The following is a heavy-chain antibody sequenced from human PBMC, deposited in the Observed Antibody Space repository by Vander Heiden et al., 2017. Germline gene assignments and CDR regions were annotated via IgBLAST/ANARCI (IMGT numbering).Heavy chain of an antibody. J-gene: IGHJ4*02. V-gene: IGHV3-30*18. Sequence: QVQLVESGGGVVQPGRSLRPSCAASGFTFSSYCMHWVRQAPGKGLEWVAVISYDGSNKYYADSVKGRFTISRDNSKNTLYLQMNSLRAEDTAVYYCAKRADSDYWGQGTLVTVSS. CDR1: GFTFSSYC. D-gene: IGHD2-15*01. CDR2: ISYDGSNK. CDR3: AKRADSDY.